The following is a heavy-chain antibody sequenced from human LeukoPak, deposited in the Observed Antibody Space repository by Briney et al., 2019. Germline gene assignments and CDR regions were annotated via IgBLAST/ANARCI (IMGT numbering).Heavy chain of an antibody. CDR3: ASVNYYDSSGYFFDY. CDR1: GGTFSRYA. D-gene: IGHD3-22*01. J-gene: IGHJ4*02. CDR2: IIPIIGTA. Sequence: SVKVSCTASGGTFSRYAISWVRQAPGPPLEGMRGIIPIIGTAEYAQKFHARVTITTDEPTSTPYMELSSLRSEDTAVYYCASVNYYDSSGYFFDYWGQGTLVSVSS. V-gene: IGHV1-69*05.